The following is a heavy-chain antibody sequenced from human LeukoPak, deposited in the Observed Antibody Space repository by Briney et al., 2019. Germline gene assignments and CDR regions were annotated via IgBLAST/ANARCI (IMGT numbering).Heavy chain of an antibody. V-gene: IGHV4-4*09. CDR1: GGSISSNY. D-gene: IGHD4-17*01. CDR2: IYTSGSA. J-gene: IGHJ4*02. Sequence: SETLSLTCTVSGGSISSNYWSWIRQPPGKGLEWIGYIYTSGSANYNPSLKSRVTISVDTSKNQFSLKLSSVTAADTAVYYCARQGSYGDPSDYWGQGTLVTVSS. CDR3: ARQGSYGDPSDY.